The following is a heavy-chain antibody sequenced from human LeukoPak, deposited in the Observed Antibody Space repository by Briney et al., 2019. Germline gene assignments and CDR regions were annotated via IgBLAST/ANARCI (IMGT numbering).Heavy chain of an antibody. D-gene: IGHD3-22*01. J-gene: IGHJ5*02. CDR2: ISGGGGKT. CDR3: AKSGSTMLVTRFDP. Sequence: GGSLRLSCADSGFTFRSYAMSWVRQAPGKGLEWVSGISGGGGKTYYADSAKGRFTISRDNSKNTLYLQMNSLRAENTAVYYCAKSGSTMLVTRFDPWGQGTLVTVSS. V-gene: IGHV3-23*01. CDR1: GFTFRSYA.